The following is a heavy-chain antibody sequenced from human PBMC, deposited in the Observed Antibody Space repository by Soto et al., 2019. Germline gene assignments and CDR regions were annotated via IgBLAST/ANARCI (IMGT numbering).Heavy chain of an antibody. V-gene: IGHV4-59*01. CDR2: IYYSGST. CDR1: GGSISSYY. CDR3: AKYYYGSGSYYNRFDP. Sequence: PSETLSLTCTVSGGSISSYYWSWIRQPPGKGPEWIGYIYYSGSTNYNPSLKSRVTISVDTSKNQFSLKLSSVTAADTAVYYCAKYYYGSGSYYNRFDPWGQGTLVTVSS. J-gene: IGHJ5*02. D-gene: IGHD3-10*01.